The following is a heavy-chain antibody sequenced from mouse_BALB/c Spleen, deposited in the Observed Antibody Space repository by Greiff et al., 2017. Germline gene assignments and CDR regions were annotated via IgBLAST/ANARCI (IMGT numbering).Heavy chain of an antibody. CDR3: ARRRDYELYDMDY. J-gene: IGHJ4*01. CDR1: GFTFSSFG. D-gene: IGHD2-4*01. CDR2: ISSGSSTI. Sequence: EVQGVESGGGLVQPGGSRKLSCAASGFTFSSFGMHWVRQAPEKGLEWVAYISSGSSTIYYAYTVKGRFTITRDNPKNTLFLQMTSLRSEETAMYYCARRRDYELYDMDYWGQGTSVTVSS. V-gene: IGHV5-17*02.